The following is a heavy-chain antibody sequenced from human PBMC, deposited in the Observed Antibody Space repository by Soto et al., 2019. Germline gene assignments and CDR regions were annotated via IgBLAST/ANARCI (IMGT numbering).Heavy chain of an antibody. CDR1: GFTFSDHY. CDR3: ATLNGTRAFDI. V-gene: IGHV3-72*01. Sequence: EVQLVESGGGLVQPGGSLRLSCAASGFTFSDHYMDWVRQAPGEGLEWVGRTRNKANSYTTEYAASVKGRFTISRDDSKNSLYLQMNSLKTEDTAVYYCATLNGTRAFDIWGQGTMVTVSS. CDR2: TRNKANSYTT. J-gene: IGHJ3*02.